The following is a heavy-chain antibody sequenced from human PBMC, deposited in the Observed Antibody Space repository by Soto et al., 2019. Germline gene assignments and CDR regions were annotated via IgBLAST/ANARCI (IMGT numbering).Heavy chain of an antibody. CDR3: ARSGHLFDY. D-gene: IGHD3-10*01. Sequence: TRSVIGSASGGASRSIYWSWIRQPPGKGLEWIGEINYSGHTNYNPSLKSRVTISVDTSKNQFSLKLSSVTAADTAVYYCARSGHLFDYWGQGILVTVSS. CDR2: INYSGHT. J-gene: IGHJ4*02. V-gene: IGHV4-59*07. CDR1: GGASRSIY.